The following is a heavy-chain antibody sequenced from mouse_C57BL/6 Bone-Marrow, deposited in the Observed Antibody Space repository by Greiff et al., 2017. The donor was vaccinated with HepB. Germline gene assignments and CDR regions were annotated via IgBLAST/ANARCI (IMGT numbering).Heavy chain of an antibody. CDR3: ARGDYGSSRYYFDY. D-gene: IGHD1-1*01. CDR1: GYTFTSYW. J-gene: IGHJ2*01. V-gene: IGHV1-64*01. Sequence: QVQLQQPGAELVKPGASVKLSCKASGYTFTSYWMHWVKQRPGQGLEWIGMIHPNSGSTNYNEKFKSKATLTVDKSSSTAYMQLSSLTSEDSAVDYCARGDYGSSRYYFDYWGQGTTLTVSS. CDR2: IHPNSGST.